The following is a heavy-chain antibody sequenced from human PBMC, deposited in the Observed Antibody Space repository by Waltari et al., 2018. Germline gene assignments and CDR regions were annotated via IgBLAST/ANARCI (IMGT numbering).Heavy chain of an antibody. D-gene: IGHD3-22*01. CDR3: AKALLDKSEYDSDAFDI. V-gene: IGHV3-43*01. Sequence: EVQLVESGGVVVQPGGSLRLSCAASGFPFADYTMQRVRQAPGTGREWVSLISWDGGSTYYADSVKGRFTISRDNSKNSLYLQMNSLRTEDTALYYCAKALLDKSEYDSDAFDIWGQGTMVTVSS. CDR2: ISWDGGST. J-gene: IGHJ3*02. CDR1: GFPFADYT.